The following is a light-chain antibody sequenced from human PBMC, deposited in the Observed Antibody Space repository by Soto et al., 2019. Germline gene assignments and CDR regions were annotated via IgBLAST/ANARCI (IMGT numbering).Light chain of an antibody. CDR2: GAS. J-gene: IGKJ3*01. Sequence: EIVLTQSPGTLSLSPGERATLSCRASQTVSSTYLAWYQQKPGQAPRLLIFGASIRATGIPDRFSGSGSGTDFTLTINSLEPEDVAVYYCLQYGSSPLFTFRPGTKVDIK. V-gene: IGKV3-20*01. CDR3: LQYGSSPLFT. CDR1: QTVSSTY.